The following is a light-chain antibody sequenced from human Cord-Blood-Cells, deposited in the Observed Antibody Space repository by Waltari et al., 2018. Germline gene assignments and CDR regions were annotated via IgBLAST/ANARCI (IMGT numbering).Light chain of an antibody. Sequence: EIVLTQSPGTLSLSPGERATLSCSASQSVSRSYLAWYQQKPGQAPRLLIYGASSRATGIPDRFSGSGSGTDFTLTISRLEPEDFAVYYCQQYGSSFGGGTKVEIK. J-gene: IGKJ4*01. V-gene: IGKV3-20*01. CDR2: GAS. CDR3: QQYGSS. CDR1: QSVSRSY.